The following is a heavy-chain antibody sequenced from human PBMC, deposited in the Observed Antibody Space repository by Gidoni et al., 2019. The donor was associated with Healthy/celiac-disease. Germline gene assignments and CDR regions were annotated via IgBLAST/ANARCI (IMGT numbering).Heavy chain of an antibody. CDR1: GGSFSGYY. CDR3: AGIVGATGLIRAFDI. J-gene: IGHJ3*02. Sequence: QVQLQQWGAGLLKPSETLSLTCAVYGGSFSGYYWSWIRQPPGKGLEWIGEINHSGSTNYNPSLKSRVTISVDTSKNQFSLKLSSVTAADTAVYYCAGIVGATGLIRAFDIWGQGTMVTVSS. D-gene: IGHD1-26*01. V-gene: IGHV4-34*01. CDR2: INHSGST.